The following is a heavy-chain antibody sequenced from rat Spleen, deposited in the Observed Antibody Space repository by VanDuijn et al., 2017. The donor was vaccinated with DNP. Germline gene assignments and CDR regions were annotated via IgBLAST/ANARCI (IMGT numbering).Heavy chain of an antibody. D-gene: IGHD1-12*02. CDR2: ISYSGST. CDR3: ARASYDGTYYPNWYCDF. Sequence: EVQFQESGPGLVKSSQSLSLTCSVTGYSITSNYWAWIRKFPGNKMEWMGYISYSGSTGYNPSLKSRISITRDTSKSQFFLHLNSVTTEDTATYYCARASYDGTYYPNWYCDFWGPGTTVTVSS. J-gene: IGHJ1*01. CDR1: GYSITSNY. V-gene: IGHV3-1*01.